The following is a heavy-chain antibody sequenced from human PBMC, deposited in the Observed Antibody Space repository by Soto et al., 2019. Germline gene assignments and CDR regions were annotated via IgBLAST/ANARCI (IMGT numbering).Heavy chain of an antibody. J-gene: IGHJ6*02. V-gene: IGHV1-8*01. CDR2: MNPNSGNT. CDR1: GYTFTSYD. D-gene: IGHD3-3*01. Sequence: ASVKVSCKASGYTFTSYDINWVRQATGQGLEWMGWMNPNSGNTGYAQKFQGRVTMTRNTSISTAYMELSSLRSEDTAVYYCARDGLVGWSEGPELTYYYYGMDVWGQGTTVTVSS. CDR3: ARDGLVGWSEGPELTYYYYGMDV.